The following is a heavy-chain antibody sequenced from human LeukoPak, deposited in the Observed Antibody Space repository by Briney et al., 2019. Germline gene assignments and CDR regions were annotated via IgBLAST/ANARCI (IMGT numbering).Heavy chain of an antibody. Sequence: ESGPGLVKPSQTLSLTCTVSGGSISSGDYYWSWIRQPPGKGLEWIGYVYYSGSTYYNPSLKSRVAISVDTSKNQFSLKLSSVTAADTAVYYCARDSLVQDAFDIWGQGTMVTVSS. CDR2: VYYSGST. D-gene: IGHD6-6*01. V-gene: IGHV4-30-4*01. CDR1: GGSISSGDYY. J-gene: IGHJ3*02. CDR3: ARDSLVQDAFDI.